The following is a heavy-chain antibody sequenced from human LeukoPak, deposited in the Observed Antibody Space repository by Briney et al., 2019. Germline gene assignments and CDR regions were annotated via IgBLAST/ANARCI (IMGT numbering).Heavy chain of an antibody. V-gene: IGHV1-2*02. CDR3: PRNPVGRDRSTPHF. Sequence: ASVKVSCKDSLYTFTDHYIHWVRQAPGKGLEWMGWMNPNSGGTHSAQKFQGRITMTRDTSISTAYMELSSLNSDDTAVYYCPRNPVGRDRSTPHFWGQGTLVTVSS. CDR2: MNPNSGGT. CDR1: LYTFTDHY. J-gene: IGHJ4*02.